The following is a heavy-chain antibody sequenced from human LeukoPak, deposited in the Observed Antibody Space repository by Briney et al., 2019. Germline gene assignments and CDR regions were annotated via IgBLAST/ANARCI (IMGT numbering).Heavy chain of an antibody. CDR1: GFTFSSYS. CDR3: ARDLIRGARSFDY. CDR2: ISSSGSTI. Sequence: GGSLRLSCAASGFTFSSYSMNWVRQAPGKGLEWVSYISSSGSTIYYADSVKGRFTISRDNAKNSLYLQMNSLRAEDTAVYYCARDLIRGARSFDYWGQGTLVTVSS. V-gene: IGHV3-48*04. D-gene: IGHD3-10*01. J-gene: IGHJ4*02.